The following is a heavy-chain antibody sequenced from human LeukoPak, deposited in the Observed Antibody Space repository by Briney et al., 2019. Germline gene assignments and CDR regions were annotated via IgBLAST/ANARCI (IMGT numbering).Heavy chain of an antibody. CDR1: GFTFTTYS. CDR2: VNPGGTLT. J-gene: IGHJ4*02. V-gene: IGHV3-23*03. Sequence: GGSLRLSCAASGFTFTTYSKAWVRQAPGKGLEWVSTVNPGGTLTYYTDSVKGRFTISRDNSRNTVFLQMNSLRVEDTAIYYCAKDRAGTPWADWGQGTLVTVSS. D-gene: IGHD1-7*01. CDR3: AKDRAGTPWAD.